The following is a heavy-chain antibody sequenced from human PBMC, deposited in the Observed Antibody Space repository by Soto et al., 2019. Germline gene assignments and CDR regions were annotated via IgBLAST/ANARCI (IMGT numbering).Heavy chain of an antibody. V-gene: IGHV3-23*01. CDR2: ISASGGTT. D-gene: IGHD3-3*01. J-gene: IGHJ4*02. CDR1: GFTFSSYA. Sequence: EVQLLDSGGGLVQPGGSLRLSCAASGFTFSSYAMGWVRQAPGKGLDWVSSISASGGTTNYADSVKGRFTISRDNSKNTLYLQVNSLRFEDTAVYYCAKGYRFGYDFLFADYWGQGTLVTVSS. CDR3: AKGYRFGYDFLFADY.